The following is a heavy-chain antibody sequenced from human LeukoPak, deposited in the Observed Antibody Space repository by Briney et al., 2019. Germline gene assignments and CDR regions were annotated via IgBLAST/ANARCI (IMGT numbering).Heavy chain of an antibody. CDR3: ARDWIIAALLL. Sequence: ASVKVSCKASGYTFTSYYMHWVRQAPGQGLEWMGIINPNSGGTNYAQKFQGRVTMTRDTSISTAYMELSRLRSDDTAVYYCARDWIIAALLLWGQGTLVTVSS. D-gene: IGHD6-6*01. J-gene: IGHJ4*02. V-gene: IGHV1-2*02. CDR1: GYTFTSYY. CDR2: INPNSGGT.